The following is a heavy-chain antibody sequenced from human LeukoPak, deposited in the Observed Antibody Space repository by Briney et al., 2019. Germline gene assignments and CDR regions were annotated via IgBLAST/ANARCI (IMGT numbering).Heavy chain of an antibody. CDR1: GYTFTSYY. CDR2: INPSGGST. J-gene: IGHJ5*02. V-gene: IGHV1-46*01. Sequence: ASVKVSCKASGYTFTSYYMHWVRQAPGQGLEWMGIINPSGGSTSYAQKFQGRATMTRDTSTSTVYMELSSLRSEDTAVYYCAIGYCSSTSCYGRFWFDPWGQGTLVTVSS. D-gene: IGHD2-2*01. CDR3: AIGYCSSTSCYGRFWFDP.